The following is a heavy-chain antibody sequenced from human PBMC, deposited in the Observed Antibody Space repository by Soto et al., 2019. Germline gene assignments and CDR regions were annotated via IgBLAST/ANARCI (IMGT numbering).Heavy chain of an antibody. CDR2: IIPIFGTA. CDR3: ARGLPGDYYDSSGYLDY. CDR1: GGTFSSYA. J-gene: IGHJ4*02. V-gene: IGHV1-69*13. Sequence: SVKVSCKASGGTFSSYAVSWVRQAPGQGLEWMGGIIPIFGTANYAQKFQGRVTITADESTSTAYMELSSLRSEDTAVYYCARGLPGDYYDSSGYLDYWGQGTLVTVSS. D-gene: IGHD3-22*01.